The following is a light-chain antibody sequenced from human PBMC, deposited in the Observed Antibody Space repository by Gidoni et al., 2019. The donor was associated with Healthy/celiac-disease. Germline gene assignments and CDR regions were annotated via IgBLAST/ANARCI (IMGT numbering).Light chain of an antibody. Sequence: DIQMTQSPSTLSASVGDRVTITCRASQSISSWLAWYQQKPGKAPKLLIYDASSLESGVPSRFSGSGSGTEFTITISSLQPDDFATYYCQQYNSYSTFXQXTKVXIK. J-gene: IGKJ1*01. CDR3: QQYNSYST. CDR1: QSISSW. V-gene: IGKV1-5*01. CDR2: DAS.